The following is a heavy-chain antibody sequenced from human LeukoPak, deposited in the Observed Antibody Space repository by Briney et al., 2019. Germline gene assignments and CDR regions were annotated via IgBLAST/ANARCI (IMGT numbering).Heavy chain of an antibody. CDR1: GGTFSSYA. J-gene: IGHJ4*02. CDR3: ARTARRITIFGVVIIPDVYYFDY. CDR2: MNPNSGNT. D-gene: IGHD3-3*01. Sequence: ASVKVSCKASGGTFSSYAISWVRQAPGQGLEWMGWMNPNSGNTGYAQKFQGRVTMTRNTSISTAYMELSSLRSEDTAVYYCARTARRITIFGVVIIPDVYYFDYWGQGTLVTVSS. V-gene: IGHV1-8*02.